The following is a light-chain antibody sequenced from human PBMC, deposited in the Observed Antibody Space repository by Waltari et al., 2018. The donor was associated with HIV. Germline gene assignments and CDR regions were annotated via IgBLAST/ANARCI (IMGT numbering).Light chain of an antibody. CDR2: DND. CDR1: SSNIRNSH. J-gene: IGLJ1*01. CDR3: GTWDSRLSAFV. Sequence: QSVLTQPPSVSAAPGQKVTISCSGRSSNIRNSHVSWYQQPPGTAPKLLIYDNDKRPSGIPDRFSGSKSGTSATLGITGLQTGDEADYSCGTWDSRLSAFVFGTVTKVTVL. V-gene: IGLV1-51*01.